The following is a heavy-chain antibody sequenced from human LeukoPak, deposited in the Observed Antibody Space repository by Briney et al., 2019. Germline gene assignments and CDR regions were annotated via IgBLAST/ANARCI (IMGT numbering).Heavy chain of an antibody. J-gene: IGHJ3*02. V-gene: IGHV1-8*01. Sequence: ASVKVSCKASGYTFTSYDINWVRQATGQGLEWMGWMNPNSGNTGYAQKFQGGVTMTRNTSISTAYMEPSSLRSEDTAVYYCSRDGSGSSWSGFDIWGQGTMVTVSS. CDR3: SRDGSGSSWSGFDI. D-gene: IGHD6-13*01. CDR1: GYTFTSYD. CDR2: MNPNSGNT.